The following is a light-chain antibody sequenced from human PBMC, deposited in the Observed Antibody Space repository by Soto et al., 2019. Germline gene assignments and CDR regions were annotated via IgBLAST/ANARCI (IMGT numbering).Light chain of an antibody. J-gene: IGKJ4*01. CDR2: SAS. CDR3: QQLSRYPLT. Sequence: DIHLTQSPSLLSASVGDRFTITCRASQALSNYLAWYQQKPGKAPDLLIYSASTLQSGVPSRFSGSGSETEFSLTIRALQPEDFATYYCQQLSRYPLTFGGGTKVDI. V-gene: IGKV1-9*01. CDR1: QALSNY.